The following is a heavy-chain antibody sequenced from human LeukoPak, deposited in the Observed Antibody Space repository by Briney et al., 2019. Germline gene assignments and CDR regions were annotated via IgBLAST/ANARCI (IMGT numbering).Heavy chain of an antibody. CDR2: IKQDGSEK. J-gene: IGHJ3*02. CDR3: AKDGTVGSYNSRWDAFDI. D-gene: IGHD1-26*01. V-gene: IGHV3-7*03. Sequence: GGSLRLSCAASGFTFSSYWMSWVRQAPGKGLEWVANIKQDGSEKYYVDSVKGRFTISRDNAKNSLYLQMNSLRAEDTAVYYCAKDGTVGSYNSRWDAFDIWGQGTMVTVSS. CDR1: GFTFSSYW.